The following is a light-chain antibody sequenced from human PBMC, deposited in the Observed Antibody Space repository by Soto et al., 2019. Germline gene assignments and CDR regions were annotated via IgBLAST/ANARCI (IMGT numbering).Light chain of an antibody. CDR2: GAS. Sequence: ESVLTQSPGTLSLSPGERATLSCRTSQSVIRNYLAWYQQTPGRSPRLHIYGASNRATGIPDRFSGSGSGTDFTLNISGLEAEDFAVYYCQKYDTAPYTFVQGTRLEIK. CDR1: QSVIRNY. CDR3: QKYDTAPYT. J-gene: IGKJ2*01. V-gene: IGKV3-20*01.